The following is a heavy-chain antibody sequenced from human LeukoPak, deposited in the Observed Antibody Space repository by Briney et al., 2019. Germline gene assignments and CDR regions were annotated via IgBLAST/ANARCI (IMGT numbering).Heavy chain of an antibody. D-gene: IGHD4-11*01. CDR1: GGTFSSYA. CDR2: IIPILGIA. Sequence: SVKVSCKASGGTFSSYAISWVRQAPGQGLEWMGRIIPILGIANYAQKFQGRVTITADKSTSTAYMELSSLRSEDTAVYYSARADSEDYYYGMDVWGQGTTVTVSS. CDR3: ARADSEDYYYGMDV. J-gene: IGHJ6*02. V-gene: IGHV1-69*04.